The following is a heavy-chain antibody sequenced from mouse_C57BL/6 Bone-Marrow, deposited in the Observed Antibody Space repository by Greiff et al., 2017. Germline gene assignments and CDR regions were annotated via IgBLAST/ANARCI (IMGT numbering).Heavy chain of an antibody. V-gene: IGHV1-59*01. CDR2: IDPSDSYT. D-gene: IGHD2-2*01. Sequence: QVQLQQPGAELVRPGTSVKLSCKASGYTFTSYWMHWVKQRPGQGLEWIGVIDPSDSYTNYNQKFKGKATLTVDTSSSTAYMQLSSLTSGGSAVYYCARWGGYPWYFDVWGTGTTVTVSS. J-gene: IGHJ1*03. CDR1: GYTFTSYW. CDR3: ARWGGYPWYFDV.